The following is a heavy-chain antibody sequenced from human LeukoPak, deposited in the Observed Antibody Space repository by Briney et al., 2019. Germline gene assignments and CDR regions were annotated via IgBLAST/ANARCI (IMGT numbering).Heavy chain of an antibody. Sequence: KPSETLSLTCTVSGGSISSYYWSWIRQPPGKGLEWIGYIFYSGSTNYNPSLKSRVTISVDTSKNQFSLKLSSVTAADTAVYYCARASYYYGSGSYVRSRGPYYFDYWGQGTLVTVSS. V-gene: IGHV4-59*12. J-gene: IGHJ4*02. D-gene: IGHD3-10*01. CDR1: GGSISSYY. CDR3: ARASYYYGSGSYVRSRGPYYFDY. CDR2: IFYSGST.